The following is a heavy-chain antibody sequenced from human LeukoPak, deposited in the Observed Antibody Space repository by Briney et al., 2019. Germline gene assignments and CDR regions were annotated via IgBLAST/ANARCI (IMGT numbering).Heavy chain of an antibody. CDR3: ARDCSGTSCYDGAFDI. D-gene: IGHD2-2*01. V-gene: IGHV3-21*01. CDR1: GFTFSSYS. J-gene: IGHJ3*02. Sequence: GGSLRLSCAASGFTFSSYSMNWVRQAPGKGLEWVSSISSSSSYIYYADSVKGRFTISRDNAKNSLYLQMNSLRAEDTAVYYCARDCSGTSCYDGAFDIWGQGTMVTVSP. CDR2: ISSSSSYI.